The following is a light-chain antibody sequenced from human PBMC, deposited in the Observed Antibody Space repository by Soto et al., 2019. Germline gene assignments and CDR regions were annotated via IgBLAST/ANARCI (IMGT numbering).Light chain of an antibody. J-gene: IGLJ1*01. CDR3: QSSDSRLSGSDV. Sequence: QSVLTQPPSVSGAPGQRVTISCTGSSSNIGAGYHVHWYQQLPGAAPKLLIFGDSNRPSGVPDRFSGPKSGTSASLAITGLQADDEADYYCQSSDSRLSGSDVFGTGTKVTVL. CDR2: GDS. CDR1: SSNIGAGYH. V-gene: IGLV1-40*01.